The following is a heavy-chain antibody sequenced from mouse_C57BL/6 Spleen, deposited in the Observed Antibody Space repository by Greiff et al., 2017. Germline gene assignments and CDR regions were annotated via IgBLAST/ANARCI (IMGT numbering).Heavy chain of an antibody. CDR3: SRNWDYFDD. CDR2: IRNKANNHAT. J-gene: IGHJ2*01. D-gene: IGHD4-1*02. Sequence: EVKLVESGGGLVQPGGSMKLSCAASGFTFSDSWMDWVRQSPEKGLEWVAEIRNKANNHATYYAESVKGRFTFSRDDSKSSVYLQMSSLRAEDTGIYYCSRNWDYFDDWGQGTTLTVAS. CDR1: GFTFSDSW. V-gene: IGHV6-6*01.